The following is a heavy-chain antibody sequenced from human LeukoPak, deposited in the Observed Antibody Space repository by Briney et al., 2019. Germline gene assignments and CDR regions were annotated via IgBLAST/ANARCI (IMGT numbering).Heavy chain of an antibody. CDR2: IGSSGSTI. D-gene: IGHD2-15*01. Sequence: GGSLRLSFAASGFTFSIYEMNWVRQAPGKGLEWVSYIGSSGSTIYYADSVKGRFTISRDNAKNSLYLQMNSLRPKARAVYNFARGQGYCRGGRCYGAFDIGGQGKMVTVSS. V-gene: IGHV3-48*03. CDR3: ARGQGYCRGGRCYGAFDI. J-gene: IGHJ3*02. CDR1: GFTFSIYE.